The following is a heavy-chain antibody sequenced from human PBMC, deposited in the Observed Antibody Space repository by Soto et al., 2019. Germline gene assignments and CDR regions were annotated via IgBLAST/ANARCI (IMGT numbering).Heavy chain of an antibody. J-gene: IGHJ4*02. CDR3: ARYSSNSYYFDD. D-gene: IGHD6-13*01. CDR2: IWFDSSNS. CDR1: GFPFSAYG. Sequence: PGGSLRLSCAASGFPFSAYGMHWIRHAPGKGLEWVAVIWFDSSNSFYADSVQGRFTVSRDNSKNTQYLQMSSLRAEDTAVYYCARYSSNSYYFDDWGQGSLVTVSS. V-gene: IGHV3-33*01.